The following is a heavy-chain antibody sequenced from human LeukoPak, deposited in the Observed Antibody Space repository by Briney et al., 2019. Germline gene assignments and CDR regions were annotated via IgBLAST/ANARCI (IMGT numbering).Heavy chain of an antibody. J-gene: IGHJ3*02. V-gene: IGHV1-18*01. CDR2: ITAYDGDT. Sequence: GASVKVSCKASGFSFPNYGISWVRQAPGQALEWIVWITAYDGDTNYAQKFQDRITMDTDTSTSTASMELWSLRSDDTAVYYCARDYQLPSGPDLFDIWGQGTVVTVSS. CDR1: GFSFPNYG. CDR3: ARDYQLPSGPDLFDI. D-gene: IGHD1-1*01.